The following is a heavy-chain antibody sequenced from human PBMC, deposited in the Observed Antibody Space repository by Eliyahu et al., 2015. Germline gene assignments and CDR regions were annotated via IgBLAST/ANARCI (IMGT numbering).Heavy chain of an antibody. CDR3: ARLMTTGNAFDI. Sequence: QVQLQESGPGLVKSSQTLSLSCTVSGGSISSGGYSWSWIRQHPGEGLGWSWDIXYSGATYYNPSLRTRVTISVDTSKNQFSLKLSSVTAADTAVYYCARLMTTGNAFDIWGQGTMVTVSS. J-gene: IGHJ3*02. V-gene: IGHV4-31*03. CDR2: IXYSGAT. D-gene: IGHD4-17*01. CDR1: GGSISSGGYS.